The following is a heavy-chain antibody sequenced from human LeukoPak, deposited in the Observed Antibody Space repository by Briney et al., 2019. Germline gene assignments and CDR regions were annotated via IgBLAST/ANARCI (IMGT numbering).Heavy chain of an antibody. CDR1: GYTFTSYG. Sequence: GASVKVSCKASGYTFTSYGISWVRQAPGQGLEWVGWISAYNGNTNYAQKLQGRVTMTTDTSTSTAYMELRSLRSDDTAVYYCAKGGYDILTGYDSPSDYWGQGTLVTVSS. CDR2: ISAYNGNT. CDR3: AKGGYDILTGYDSPSDY. V-gene: IGHV1-18*04. D-gene: IGHD3-9*01. J-gene: IGHJ4*02.